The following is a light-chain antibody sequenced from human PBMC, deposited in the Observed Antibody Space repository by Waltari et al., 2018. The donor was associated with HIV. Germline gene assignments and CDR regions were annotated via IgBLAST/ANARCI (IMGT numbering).Light chain of an antibody. Sequence: QSALTQPASVSGSPGQSITISCTRTSSDVATYTLVSWYQQHPGKAPKLMIYEVSKRPSGVSDRFSGSKSGDTASLTISGLQAEDEADYYCSSYVSNVIFGGGTKLTVL. CDR1: SSDVATYTL. CDR2: EVS. V-gene: IGLV2-23*02. J-gene: IGLJ2*01. CDR3: SSYVSNVI.